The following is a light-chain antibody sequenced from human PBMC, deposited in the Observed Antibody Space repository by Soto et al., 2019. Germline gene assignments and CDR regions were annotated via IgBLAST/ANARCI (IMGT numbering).Light chain of an antibody. CDR1: SSNIGAGYD. V-gene: IGLV1-40*01. J-gene: IGLJ3*02. Sequence: QSVLTQPPSVSGAPGQRVTISCTGSSSNIGAGYDVHWYQQLPGTAPKLLIYGNSNRPSGVPDRFSGSKSGTSASLAITGLQAEDEADYHCTSYAGSNIWVFGGGTKLTVL. CDR3: TSYAGSNIWV. CDR2: GNS.